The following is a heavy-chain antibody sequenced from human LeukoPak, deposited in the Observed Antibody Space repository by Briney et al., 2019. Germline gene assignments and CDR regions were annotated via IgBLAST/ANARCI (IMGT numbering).Heavy chain of an antibody. Sequence: GGSLRLSCAASGFSFSSYSMDWVRQTPVKGLEWLSYIGGSGGPILYADSVKGRFTISRDNAKNSLYLQMNNLRDEDTAVYYCVREGGPRNPYSGLGPWGQGTLVTVSS. V-gene: IGHV3-48*02. CDR3: VREGGPRNPYSGLGP. CDR2: IGGSGGPI. J-gene: IGHJ5*02. CDR1: GFSFSSYS. D-gene: IGHD3-10*01.